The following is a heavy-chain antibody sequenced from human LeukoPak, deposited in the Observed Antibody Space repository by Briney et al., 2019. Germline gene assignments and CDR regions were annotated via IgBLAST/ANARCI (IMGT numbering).Heavy chain of an antibody. D-gene: IGHD1-26*01. CDR3: ARARNGTLKY. CDR2: ISYDGSHQ. Sequence: GGSPRLSCAASGFTFSHYAMHWVRQAPGEGLEWVAVISYDGSHQYSADSVKGRLTISRDNSRHTLYLQMNSLRPEDTAVYYCARARNGTLKYWGQGTLVTVSS. J-gene: IGHJ4*02. CDR1: GFTFSHYA. V-gene: IGHV3-30*01.